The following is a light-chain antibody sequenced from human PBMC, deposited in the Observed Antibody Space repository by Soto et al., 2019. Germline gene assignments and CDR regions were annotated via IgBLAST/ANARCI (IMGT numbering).Light chain of an antibody. J-gene: IGKJ1*01. V-gene: IGKV3-20*01. CDR1: QSGSTSY. CDR3: QPSGSSTWA. Sequence: EIVLPQYPGTMCLSPGARATLSCRASQSGSTSYLAWYKQTAGQAPRLLIYGVSSRATGIPDRLRGIVSGTAVTIPLRRLEPEEGSVDDGQPSGSSTWAFGQGTKVDIK. CDR2: GVS.